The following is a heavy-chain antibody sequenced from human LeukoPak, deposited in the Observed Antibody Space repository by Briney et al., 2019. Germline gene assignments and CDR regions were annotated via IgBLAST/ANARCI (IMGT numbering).Heavy chain of an antibody. Sequence: PGGSLRLSCAASGITYDMTWVRQAPGKGLEWVSTIGASGGGTYYSDSVRGRFTISRDNSKSTLSLQMNSLRADDTAVYYCAKVGVAGSSYYFDFWGQGTLVTVSS. CDR1: GITYD. CDR3: AKVGVAGSSYYFDF. V-gene: IGHV3-23*01. J-gene: IGHJ4*02. CDR2: IGASGGGT. D-gene: IGHD6-19*01.